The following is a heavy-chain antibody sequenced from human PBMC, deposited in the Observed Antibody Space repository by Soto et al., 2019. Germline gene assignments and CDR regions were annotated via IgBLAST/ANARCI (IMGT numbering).Heavy chain of an antibody. CDR1: GFTFSSYG. CDR2: IWYDGSKQ. V-gene: IGHV3-33*01. CDR3: VRDPRVTNCCFGY. J-gene: IGHJ4*02. D-gene: IGHD1-1*01. Sequence: QVQLVESGGGVVQPGTSLRLSCAPSGFTFSSYGMHWVRQAPGQGLEWVAVIWYDGSKQYYADSVKGRFTISRDNSKNPQDLQMNGLKAEDTAVYCCVRDPRVTNCCFGYWGPGALVT.